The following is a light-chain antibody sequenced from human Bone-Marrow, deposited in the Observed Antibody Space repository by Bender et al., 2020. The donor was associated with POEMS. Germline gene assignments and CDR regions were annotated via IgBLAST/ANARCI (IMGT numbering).Light chain of an antibody. J-gene: IGLJ3*02. Sequence: QSALTQPASVSGSLGQSITISCTGVNSDVDDYKSVSWYQQHPGKAPNRIIYDVGSRPPGVSNRFSGSKSGNTASLTISGLQAEDEADYYCCSYGNGRTPFGGGTKLTVL. CDR3: CSYGNGRTP. CDR1: NSDVDDYKS. V-gene: IGLV2-14*03. CDR2: DVG.